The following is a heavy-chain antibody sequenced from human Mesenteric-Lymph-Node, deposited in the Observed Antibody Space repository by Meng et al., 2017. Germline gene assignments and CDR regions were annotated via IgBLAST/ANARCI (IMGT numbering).Heavy chain of an antibody. CDR2: IYYSGTA. V-gene: IGHV4-39*07. D-gene: IGHD6-13*01. J-gene: IGHJ3*02. CDR1: GDSISSSSSY. CDR3: ARDGPAGTVTTSAFDI. Sequence: SETLSLTCTVSGDSISSSSSYWGWIRQSPGKGLDWIGSIYYSGTAYYNPSLQSRVTISIDMSKNQFSLKLSSVTAADTAVYYCARDGPAGTVTTSAFDIWGQGKMV.